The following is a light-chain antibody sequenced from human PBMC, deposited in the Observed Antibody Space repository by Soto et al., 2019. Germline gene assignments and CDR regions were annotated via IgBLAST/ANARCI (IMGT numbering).Light chain of an antibody. CDR2: AAS. Sequence: DIQMTQSPSSLSASIGDRVTITCRASQSISSHLNWYQQKPGKTPELLIYAASSLQSGVPSRFSGSGSGTDFTRTISTLQSADFATYYCQLSDGAPYTFGQGPKLGIK. V-gene: IGKV1-39*01. J-gene: IGKJ2*01. CDR3: QLSDGAPYT. CDR1: QSISSH.